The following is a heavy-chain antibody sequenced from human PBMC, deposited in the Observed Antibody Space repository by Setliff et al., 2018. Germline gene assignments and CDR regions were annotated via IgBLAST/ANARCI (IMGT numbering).Heavy chain of an antibody. CDR2: VDPSDSYA. CDR3: ARPIESSRWHPFDS. CDR1: EYSFIDYW. D-gene: IGHD2-2*01. V-gene: IGHV5-10-1*01. J-gene: IGHJ5*01. Sequence: PGESLTISCRGSEYSFIDYWISWVRQKPGGGLEWMGKVDPSDSYATYGPSFQGHVIISVDTSINTVYLQWSRLEASDSGIYYCARPIESSRWHPFDSWGQGTLVTVSS.